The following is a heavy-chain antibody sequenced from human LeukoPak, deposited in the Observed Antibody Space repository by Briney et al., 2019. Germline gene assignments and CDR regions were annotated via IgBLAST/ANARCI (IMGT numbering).Heavy chain of an antibody. CDR3: AREEYEGVPSDY. Sequence: SGGSLRLSCAASGFTFSDYYMDWVRQAPGKGLEWVANIKQDGSEKYYVDSVKGRFTISRDNAKNSLYLQMNSLRAEDTAVYYCAREEYEGVPSDYWGQGTLVTVSS. D-gene: IGHD6-6*01. CDR1: GFTFSDYY. CDR2: IKQDGSEK. V-gene: IGHV3-7*01. J-gene: IGHJ4*02.